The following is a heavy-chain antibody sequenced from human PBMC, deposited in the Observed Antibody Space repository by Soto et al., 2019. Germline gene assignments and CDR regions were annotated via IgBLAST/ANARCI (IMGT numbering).Heavy chain of an antibody. D-gene: IGHD2-21*01. Sequence: QVVLEQSGGEVKKPGASVKVSCKASGYTFSGYSITWVRQAPGQGLEWMGRISGYNGNTNYARTLRGRLTLTTDTSTSTAYMELRSLTSDDTAVYYCARDVFCGGVPACPDMDVWGQGTTVTVSS. V-gene: IGHV1-18*04. CDR3: ARDVFCGGVPACPDMDV. CDR2: ISGYNGNT. J-gene: IGHJ6*02. CDR1: GYTFSGYS.